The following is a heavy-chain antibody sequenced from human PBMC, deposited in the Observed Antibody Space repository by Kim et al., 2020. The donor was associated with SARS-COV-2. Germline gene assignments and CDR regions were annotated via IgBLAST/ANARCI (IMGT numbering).Heavy chain of an antibody. CDR2: IYYSGST. Sequence: SETLSLTCTVSGGSITSSSYYWGWIRQPPGKGLEWIGTIYYSGSTYYNPSPKSRVTISIDTSKNQFSLKLSSVTAADTAVYYCARLPLNGWSFDYWGQGTLVTVSS. CDR3: ARLPLNGWSFDY. J-gene: IGHJ4*02. V-gene: IGHV4-39*07. D-gene: IGHD6-19*01. CDR1: GGSITSSSYY.